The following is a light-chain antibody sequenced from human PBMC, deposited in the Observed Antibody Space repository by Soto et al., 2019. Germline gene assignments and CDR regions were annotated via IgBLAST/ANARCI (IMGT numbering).Light chain of an antibody. CDR3: QQRSIWPPWT. CDR2: GAS. Sequence: EKVMTQSPATLSLSPGERATLSCRASQSLSSDLAWYQQKPGQAXXLXIYGASTRATGIPARFSGSGSGTDFSLTISSLEPEDFAIYYCQQRSIWPPWTFGQGTKVDIK. V-gene: IGKV3-15*01. J-gene: IGKJ1*01. CDR1: QSLSSD.